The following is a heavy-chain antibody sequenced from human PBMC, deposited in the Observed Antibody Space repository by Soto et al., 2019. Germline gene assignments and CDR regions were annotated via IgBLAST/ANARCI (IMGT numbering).Heavy chain of an antibody. Sequence: QVQLQESGPGLVKPSQTLSLTCTVSGGSISSGGYYWSWIRQHPGKGLEWIGYIYYSGSTYYNPSLKSRVTISVDTSKKQFSLKLSSVTAADTAVYYCARVNSARPLSALVAFDYWGQGTLVTVSS. CDR1: GGSISSGGYY. D-gene: IGHD5-12*01. CDR2: IYYSGST. V-gene: IGHV4-31*03. CDR3: ARVNSARPLSALVAFDY. J-gene: IGHJ4*02.